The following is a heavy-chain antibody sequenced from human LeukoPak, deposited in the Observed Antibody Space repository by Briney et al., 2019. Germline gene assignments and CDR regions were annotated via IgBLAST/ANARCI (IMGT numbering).Heavy chain of an antibody. CDR1: GGSISSSSYY. V-gene: IGHV4-61*05. J-gene: IGHJ4*02. CDR3: ARHAYDILTGYYFDY. D-gene: IGHD3-9*01. CDR2: IYYSGST. Sequence: SETLSVTCTVSGGSISSSSYYWSWIRQPPGKGLEWIGYIYYSGSTNYNPSLKSRVTISVDTSKNQFSLKLSSVTAADTAVYYCARHAYDILTGYYFDYWGQGTLVTVSS.